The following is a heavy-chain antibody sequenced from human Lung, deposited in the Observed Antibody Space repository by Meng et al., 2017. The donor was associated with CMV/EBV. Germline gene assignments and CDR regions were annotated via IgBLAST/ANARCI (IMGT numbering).Heavy chain of an antibody. CDR3: ARRRRWSLVRLGAFDM. CDR2: INHGGSA. D-gene: IGHD3-16*01. CDR1: GDSFSGYY. Sequence: SETXSLTCAFYGDSFSGYYWSWIRQPPGQGLEWIGEINHGGSANYNSSLQTRLNISIDTPKDQFSLEMKSVTAADTAVYYCARRRRWSLVRLGAFDMWGQGTXVTVSS. V-gene: IGHV4-34*01. J-gene: IGHJ3*02.